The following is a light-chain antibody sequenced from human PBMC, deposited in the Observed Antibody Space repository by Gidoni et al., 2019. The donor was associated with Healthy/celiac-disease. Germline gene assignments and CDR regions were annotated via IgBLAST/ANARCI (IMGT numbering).Light chain of an antibody. J-gene: IGKJ1*01. CDR2: GAS. V-gene: IGKV3-20*01. Sequence: ELVFTQSPGTLSLSPGEKATLSSRASQSVSSSYLAWYQQKPGQAPRLLIYGASSRATGIPDRFSGSGSGTDFTLTISRLEPEDFAVYYCQQYGSSPRTFGQGTKVEIK. CDR1: QSVSSSY. CDR3: QQYGSSPRT.